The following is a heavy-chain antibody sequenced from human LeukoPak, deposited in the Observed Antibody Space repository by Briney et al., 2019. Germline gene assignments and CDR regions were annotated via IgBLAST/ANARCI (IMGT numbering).Heavy chain of an antibody. CDR2: INHSGST. V-gene: IGHV4-34*01. CDR3: ARWLGGAAV. J-gene: IGHJ4*02. D-gene: IGHD6-13*01. Sequence: PSGTLSLTCAVYGGSFSGYYWSWIRQPPGKGLEWIGEINHSGSTNYNPSLKSRVTISVDTSKNQFSLKLSSGTAADAAVYYCARWLGGAAVWGQGTLVTVSS. CDR1: GGSFSGYY.